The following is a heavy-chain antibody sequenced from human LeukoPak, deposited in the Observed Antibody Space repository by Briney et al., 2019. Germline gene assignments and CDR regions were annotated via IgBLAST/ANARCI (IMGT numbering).Heavy chain of an antibody. CDR1: GFTFSSHG. CDR2: ISPSGGIT. D-gene: IGHD4-17*01. J-gene: IGHJ4*02. V-gene: IGHV3-23*01. Sequence: GGTLRLSCAASGFTFSSHGMNWVRQAPGKGLEWVSGISPSGGITYYTDSVKGRFTISRDNSKNTLYLQMNSLRAEDTAVYYCARAYGTAYFDYWGQGTLVTVSS. CDR3: ARAYGTAYFDY.